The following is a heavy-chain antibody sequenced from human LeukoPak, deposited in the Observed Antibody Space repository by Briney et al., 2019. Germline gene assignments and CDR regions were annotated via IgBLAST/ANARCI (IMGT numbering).Heavy chain of an antibody. CDR2: IYYSGNT. Sequence: SNYMTWVRQPPGKGLEWIGSIYYSGNTYYNASLKSQVSISIDTSKNQFSLRLTSVTAADTAVYYCARQTGSGLFILPGGQGTLVTVSS. J-gene: IGHJ4*02. CDR3: ARQTGSGLFILP. CDR1: SNY. V-gene: IGHV4-39*01. D-gene: IGHD3/OR15-3a*01.